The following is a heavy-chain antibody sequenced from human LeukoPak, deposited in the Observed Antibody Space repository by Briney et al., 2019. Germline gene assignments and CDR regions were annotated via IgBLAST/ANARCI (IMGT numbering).Heavy chain of an antibody. CDR3: ARDQGFSYYFYYMDV. J-gene: IGHJ6*03. V-gene: IGHV3-7*01. CDR1: GFIFSNYW. Sequence: GGSLRLSCAASGFIFSNYWMSWVRQAPGKGLEWVANIKQDGSEKYYVDSVKGRFTISRDNAKNSLYLQMNSLRAEDTAVYYCARDQGFSYYFYYMDVWGKGTTVTVSS. CDR2: IKQDGSEK. D-gene: IGHD3-3*01.